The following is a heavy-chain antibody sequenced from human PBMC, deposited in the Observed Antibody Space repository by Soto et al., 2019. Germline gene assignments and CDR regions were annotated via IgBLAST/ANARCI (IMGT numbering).Heavy chain of an antibody. CDR2: ISGSGGST. CDR3: ARDERSSGLYYFDY. V-gene: IGHV3-23*01. CDR1: GFTFSSYA. Sequence: EVQLLESGGGLVQPGGSLRLSCAASGFTFSSYAMSWVRQAPGKGLEWVSAISGSGGSTYYADSVKGRFTISRDNSKNTLYLQMNRRRAEDTAVYYCARDERSSGLYYFDYWGQGSLVTVSS. D-gene: IGHD6-19*01. J-gene: IGHJ4*02.